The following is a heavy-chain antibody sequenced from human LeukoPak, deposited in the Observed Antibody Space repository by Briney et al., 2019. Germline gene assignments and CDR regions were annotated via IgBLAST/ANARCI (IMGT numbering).Heavy chain of an antibody. D-gene: IGHD3-3*01. V-gene: IGHV1-18*01. Sequence: WASVKVSCKASGYTFTSYGISWVRQAPGQGLEWMGWISAYNGNTNYAQKLQGRVTMTRDTSISTAYMELSRLRSDDTAVYYCARDFGMASLDYWGQGTLVTVSS. J-gene: IGHJ4*02. CDR2: ISAYNGNT. CDR3: ARDFGMASLDY. CDR1: GYTFTSYG.